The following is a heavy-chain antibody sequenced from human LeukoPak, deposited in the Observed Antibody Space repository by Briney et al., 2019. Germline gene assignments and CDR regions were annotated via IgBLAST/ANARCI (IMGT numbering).Heavy chain of an antibody. J-gene: IGHJ4*02. CDR3: ATVAVIRGVTYFDY. V-gene: IGHV4-59*01. Sequence: SETRSLTCTVPGGSISSYYWSWIRQPPGKGLEWIAYLFYSGSTDYNPSLESRVTISVDTSKNQFSLKLRSVTAADTAVYYCATVAVIRGVTYFDYWGQGTLVTVSS. CDR1: GGSISSYY. CDR2: LFYSGST. D-gene: IGHD3-10*01.